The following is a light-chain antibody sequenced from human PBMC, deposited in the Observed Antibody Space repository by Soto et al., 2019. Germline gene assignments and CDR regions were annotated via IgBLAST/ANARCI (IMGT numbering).Light chain of an antibody. CDR3: QQYTNTNNPWM. CDR2: DAS. V-gene: IGKV1-5*01. CDR1: QTISTW. J-gene: IGKJ1*01. Sequence: DIQVTQSPPTLSASVGARVTITCRARQTISTWMAWYQQKPGKAPQLLVYDASTLQSGVASRFSGSGSGTEFTLIISGLQPDDSATYYCQQYTNTNNPWMFGQGTKVDIK.